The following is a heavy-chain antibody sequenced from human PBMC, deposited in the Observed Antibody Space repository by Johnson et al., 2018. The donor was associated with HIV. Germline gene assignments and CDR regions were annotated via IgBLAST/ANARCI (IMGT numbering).Heavy chain of an antibody. CDR1: GFTVSSNY. V-gene: IGHV3-66*01. Sequence: MLLVESGGGLVQPGGSLRLSCAASGFTVSSNYMSWVRQAPGKGLEWVSVIYSGGSTYSADSVEGRFTISRENSKNTRYLQMNSLRAEDTAVYYCARGPVMVRGVTDAFDIWGQGTMVTVSS. D-gene: IGHD3-10*01. CDR2: IYSGGST. CDR3: ARGPVMVRGVTDAFDI. J-gene: IGHJ3*02.